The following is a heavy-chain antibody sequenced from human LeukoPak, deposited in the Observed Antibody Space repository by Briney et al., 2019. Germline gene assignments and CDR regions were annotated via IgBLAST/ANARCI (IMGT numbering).Heavy chain of an antibody. J-gene: IGHJ4*02. CDR2: IYYSGST. CDR1: GGSISYYH. Sequence: PSETLSLTCTVSGGSISYYHWSWIRQPPGKGPEWIGYIYYSGSTKYNPSLMSRATIAVGTSKNQLSLKLSSVTAADTAVYYCARTRDYGHDYWGQGTLVTVSS. V-gene: IGHV4-59*08. CDR3: ARTRDYGHDY. D-gene: IGHD4-17*01.